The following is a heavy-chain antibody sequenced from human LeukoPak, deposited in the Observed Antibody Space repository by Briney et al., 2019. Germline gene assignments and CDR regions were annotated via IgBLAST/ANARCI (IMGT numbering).Heavy chain of an antibody. J-gene: IGHJ4*02. Sequence: GGSPRLSCAASGFTFSSYAMHWVRQAPGKGLEYVSAISSNGITYYANSVKGRFTISRDNSKNTLYLQMNSLKTEDTAVYYCAKDRWNQLLYDYWGQGTLVTVSS. D-gene: IGHD2-2*02. CDR3: AKDRWNQLLYDY. CDR1: GFTFSSYA. V-gene: IGHV3-64*01. CDR2: ISSNGIT.